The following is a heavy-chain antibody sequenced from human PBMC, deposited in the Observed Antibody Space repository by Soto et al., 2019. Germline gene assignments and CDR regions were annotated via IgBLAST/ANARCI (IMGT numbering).Heavy chain of an antibody. J-gene: IGHJ4*02. CDR1: GFTFSHYA. CDR2: MSYDGSNE. D-gene: IGHD1-26*01. CDR3: AKGGSQNFDY. V-gene: IGHV3-30*18. Sequence: QVQLVESGGGVVQPGRSLRLSCAASGFTFSHYAMHWVRQAPGKGLEWVALMSYDGSNEYYADSVKGRFTISRDNSKNTPYLQMNSLRAEDTAVYYCAKGGSQNFDYWGQGTLVTVSS.